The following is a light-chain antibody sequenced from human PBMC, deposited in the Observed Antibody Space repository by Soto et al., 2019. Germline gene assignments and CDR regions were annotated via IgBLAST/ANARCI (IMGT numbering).Light chain of an antibody. Sequence: AIQMTQSPSSLSASVGDRVAISCRASQDIRNTLAWYQQKPGEAPKLLIFAASNLQSGVPSRFSGSGSVTDFTLAITGLQPEDFATYYCLQYYDFSWTFGQGTKVE. CDR3: LQYYDFSWT. J-gene: IGKJ1*01. V-gene: IGKV1-6*01. CDR2: AAS. CDR1: QDIRNT.